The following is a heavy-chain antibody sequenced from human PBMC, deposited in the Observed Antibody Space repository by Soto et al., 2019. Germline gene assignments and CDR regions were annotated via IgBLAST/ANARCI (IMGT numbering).Heavy chain of an antibody. D-gene: IGHD5-12*01. CDR3: AKHLSAWLRMEAFDV. Sequence: QVQLQESGPGLVKPSETLSLTCTVSGDSISNYYWSWIRQPPGKGLEWIGYAYYGGNTNYNPPLKSRVSLSVDTSKSQFALKLNSVTVADTAVYYCAKHLSAWLRMEAFDVWGPGTMVTVSS. CDR1: GDSISNYY. V-gene: IGHV4-59*08. J-gene: IGHJ3*01. CDR2: AYYGGNT.